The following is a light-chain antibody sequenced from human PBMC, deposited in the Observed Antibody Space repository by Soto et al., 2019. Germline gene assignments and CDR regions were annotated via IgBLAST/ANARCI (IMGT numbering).Light chain of an antibody. J-gene: IGLJ2*01. Sequence: QSALTQPASVSGSPGQSITISCTGTNSDVGGYNYVSWYKQHPGKAPKLMIFEVSNRPSGVSNRFSGSKSGNTASLTISVLQPEDEADYYCSSYTSTSTVVIGGGTQLTVL. CDR2: EVS. CDR1: NSDVGGYNY. CDR3: SSYTSTSTVV. V-gene: IGLV2-14*01.